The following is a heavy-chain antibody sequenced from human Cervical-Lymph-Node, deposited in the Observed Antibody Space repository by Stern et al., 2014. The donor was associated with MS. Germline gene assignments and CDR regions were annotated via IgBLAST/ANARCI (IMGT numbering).Heavy chain of an antibody. CDR3: ARGRGIALRPDY. Sequence: EVQLVQSGAELKKPGESLRISCKGSGYSLTNTWIGWVRQMPGKGLEWMGIIYPGGSETRYSSSFEGQVTISADKSINAAYLQWSSLKASDTAMYYCARGRGIALRPDYWGQGTLVTVSS. D-gene: IGHD6-13*01. CDR1: GYSLTNTW. V-gene: IGHV5-51*03. J-gene: IGHJ4*02. CDR2: IYPGGSET.